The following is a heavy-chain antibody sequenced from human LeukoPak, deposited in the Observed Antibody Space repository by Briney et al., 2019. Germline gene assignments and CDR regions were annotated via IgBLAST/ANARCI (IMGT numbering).Heavy chain of an antibody. CDR2: IYHSGST. J-gene: IGHJ5*02. D-gene: IGHD2-15*01. CDR1: GGSLSGYY. V-gene: IGHV4-34*01. CDR3: ARDGRYCSGGSCTKFDP. Sequence: TSETLSLTCAVYGGSLSGYYWSWIRQPLGKGLEWIGEIYHSGSTNYNPSLKSRVTISVDTSKNQFSLKLSSVTAADTAVYYCARDGRYCSGGSCTKFDPWGQGTLVTVSS.